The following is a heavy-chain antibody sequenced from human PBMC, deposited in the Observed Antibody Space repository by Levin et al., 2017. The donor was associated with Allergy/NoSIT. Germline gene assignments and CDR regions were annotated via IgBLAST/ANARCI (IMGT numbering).Heavy chain of an antibody. CDR3: AGAPVRGVLHF. V-gene: IGHV4-31*03. D-gene: IGHD3-10*01. CDR2: IHYTGRT. J-gene: IGHJ4*02. CDR1: PGSTTSGGYY. Sequence: SETLSLTCTISPGSTTSGGYYWHWIRHHPGKGLEWIGYIHYTGRTSYNPSLKSRVAISLGASDNVFSLNLNSVTAADTAIYYCAGAPVRGVLHFWGQGTLVTVSS.